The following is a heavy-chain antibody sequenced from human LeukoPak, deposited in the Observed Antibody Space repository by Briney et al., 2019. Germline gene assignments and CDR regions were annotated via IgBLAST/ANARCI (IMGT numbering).Heavy chain of an antibody. D-gene: IGHD3-9*01. J-gene: IGHJ5*02. CDR1: GFTFSSYG. Sequence: HPGGSLRLSCAASGFTFSSYGMSWVRQAPGKGLEWVSAISGSGGSTYYADSVKGRFTISRDNSKNTLYLQMNSLRAEDTAVYYCAKEGVLRYFDWLAEWFDPWGQGTLVTVSS. V-gene: IGHV3-23*01. CDR3: AKEGVLRYFDWLAEWFDP. CDR2: ISGSGGST.